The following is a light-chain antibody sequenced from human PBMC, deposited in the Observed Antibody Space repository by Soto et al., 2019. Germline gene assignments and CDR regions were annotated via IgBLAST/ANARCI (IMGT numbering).Light chain of an antibody. CDR3: QYYNTWPPLT. V-gene: IGKV3-15*01. CDR2: RAS. J-gene: IGKJ4*01. CDR1: QSIDTN. Sequence: EVVMTQSPATLSVSPGERATLSCGASQSIDTNVAWYQQKPGQAPRLLIFRASSRATGIPARFRGSGSWTDFTLTISNLQSEDFAAYYCQYYNTWPPLTFGGGTMVEVK.